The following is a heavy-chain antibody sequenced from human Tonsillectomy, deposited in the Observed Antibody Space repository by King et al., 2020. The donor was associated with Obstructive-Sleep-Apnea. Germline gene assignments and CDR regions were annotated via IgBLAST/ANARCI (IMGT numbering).Heavy chain of an antibody. CDR2: IYYSGST. CDR3: ARHLVDASSGLYYFDY. Sequence: QLQESGPGLVKPSETLSLTCTVSGGSISSYYWSWIRQPPGKGLEWIGYIYYSGSTNYNPSLKSRVTISVDTSKNQFSLKLSSVTAADTAVYYCARHLVDASSGLYYFDYWGQGTLVTVSS. V-gene: IGHV4-59*08. J-gene: IGHJ4*02. CDR1: GGSISSYY. D-gene: IGHD6-19*01.